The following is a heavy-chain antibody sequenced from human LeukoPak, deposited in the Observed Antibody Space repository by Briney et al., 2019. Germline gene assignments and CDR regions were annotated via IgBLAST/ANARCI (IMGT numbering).Heavy chain of an antibody. D-gene: IGHD3-3*01. J-gene: IGHJ5*02. CDR2: ISAYNGNT. CDR1: GYTFTSYG. Sequence: ASVKVSCKASGYTFTSYGISWVRQAPGQGLEWMGWISAYNGNTNYAQKLQGRVTITADKSTSTAYMELSSLRSEDTAVYYCARAYYDFWSGYENNWFDPWGQGTLVTVSS. CDR3: ARAYYDFWSGYENNWFDP. V-gene: IGHV1-18*01.